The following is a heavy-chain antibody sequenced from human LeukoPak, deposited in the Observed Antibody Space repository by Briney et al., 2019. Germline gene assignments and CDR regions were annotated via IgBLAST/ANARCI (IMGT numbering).Heavy chain of an antibody. CDR3: ARGDYSSGWYEFYNYYYGMDV. D-gene: IGHD6-19*01. J-gene: IGHJ6*02. V-gene: IGHV3-21*01. Sequence: PGGSLRLSCAASGFTFSSYSMNWVRQAPGKGLEWVSSISSSSSYIYYADSVKGRFTISRDNAKNSLYLQMNSLRAEDTAVYYCARGDYSSGWYEFYNYYYGMDVWGQGTTVTVSS. CDR2: ISSSSSYI. CDR1: GFTFSSYS.